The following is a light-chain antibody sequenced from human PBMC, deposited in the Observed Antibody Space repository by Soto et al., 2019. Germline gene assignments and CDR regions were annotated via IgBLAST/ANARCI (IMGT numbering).Light chain of an antibody. CDR3: QQYGSSPWT. CDR1: QSVSSSY. V-gene: IGKV3-20*01. J-gene: IGKJ1*01. CDR2: GAS. Sequence: EIVLTQSPGTLSFSPGERATLSCRASQSVSSSYLAWYQQKPGQAPRPLIYGASSRAIGIPDRFSGSGSGTDFTLTISRLEPEDFAVYYCQQYGSSPWTFGQGTKGEIK.